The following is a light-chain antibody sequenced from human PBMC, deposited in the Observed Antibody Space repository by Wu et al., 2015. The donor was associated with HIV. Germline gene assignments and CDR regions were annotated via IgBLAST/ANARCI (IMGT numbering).Light chain of an antibody. J-gene: IGKJ5*01. Sequence: DIQMTQSPSSLSAFVGDRVTITCQASQDIRNYLNWYQQKPGKAPKLPIYDASNLETGVPSRFSGSGSGTDFTFTISRLQPEDIATYYCQQYDYLPITFGQGTRLDIK. V-gene: IGKV1-33*01. CDR2: DAS. CDR3: QQYDYLPIT. CDR1: QDIRNY.